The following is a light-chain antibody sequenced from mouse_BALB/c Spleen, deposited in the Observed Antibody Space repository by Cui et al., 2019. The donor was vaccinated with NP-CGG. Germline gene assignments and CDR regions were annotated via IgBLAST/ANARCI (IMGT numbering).Light chain of an antibody. CDR3: ALWYSNHWV. Sequence: QAVVTQDFALTKSPGETVTLTCRSSTGAVTTSNYANWVQEKPDHLFTGLIGGTNNRTPGVPARFSGSLIGDKAVLSITGAQTEDEAIYFCALWYSNHWVFGGGTKLTVL. CDR2: GTN. V-gene: IGLV1*01. CDR1: TGAVTTSNY. J-gene: IGLJ1*01.